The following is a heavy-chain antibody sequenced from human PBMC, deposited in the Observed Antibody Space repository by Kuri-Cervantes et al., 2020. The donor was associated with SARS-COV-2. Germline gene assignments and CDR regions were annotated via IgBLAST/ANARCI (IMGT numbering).Heavy chain of an antibody. CDR3: ARGEVVVAATHHYYYYGMDV. J-gene: IGHJ6*02. V-gene: IGHV1-3*01. D-gene: IGHD2-15*01. CDR2: INAGNGNT. CDR1: GYTFTSYA. Sequence: ASVKVSCKASGYTFTSYAMHWVRQAPGQRLEWMGWINAGNGNTKYSQKFQGRVTITRDTSASTAYMELSSLRSEDTAVYYCARGEVVVAATHHYYYYGMDVWGQGTTVTVSS.